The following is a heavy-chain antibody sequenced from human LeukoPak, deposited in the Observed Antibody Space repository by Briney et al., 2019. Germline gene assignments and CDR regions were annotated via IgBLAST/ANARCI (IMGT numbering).Heavy chain of an antibody. CDR1: GFTFSSYA. J-gene: IGHJ4*02. CDR2: ISGSGDST. CDR3: AKTRPLDSSSWSHGDY. Sequence: GGSLRLSCAASGFTFSSYAMSWVRQAPGKGLGWVSAISGSGDSTYYGDSVKGRFTISRDNSKNTLYLQMNSLRAEDTAVYYCAKTRPLDSSSWSHGDYWGQGTLVTVSS. D-gene: IGHD6-13*01. V-gene: IGHV3-23*01.